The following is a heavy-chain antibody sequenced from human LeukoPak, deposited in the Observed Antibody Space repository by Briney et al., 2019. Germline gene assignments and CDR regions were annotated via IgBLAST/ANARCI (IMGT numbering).Heavy chain of an antibody. J-gene: IGHJ4*02. D-gene: IGHD3-9*01. V-gene: IGHV3-23*01. Sequence: GGSLRLSCAASGFIFRNYAMSWVRQAPGKGLEWVSAITGSGDTTYYADSVKGRFAISRDNSKNTLYVEMNTLRAEDTAVYYCAKWGDYDILTGYYVSDFWGQGTLVTVSS. CDR2: ITGSGDTT. CDR1: GFIFRNYA. CDR3: AKWGDYDILTGYYVSDF.